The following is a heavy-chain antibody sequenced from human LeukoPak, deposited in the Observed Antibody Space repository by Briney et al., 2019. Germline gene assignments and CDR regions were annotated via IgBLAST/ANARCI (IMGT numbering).Heavy chain of an antibody. CDR1: GYTFTSYY. J-gene: IGHJ4*02. V-gene: IGHV1-2*02. CDR3: ARDNYYDSSGYYPPDY. Sequence: ASVKVSCKASGYTFTSYYMYWVRQAPGQGLEWMGWINPNSGGTNYAQKFQGRVTMTRDTSISTAYIELSRLRSDDTAVYYCARDNYYDSSGYYPPDYWGQGTLVTVSS. CDR2: INPNSGGT. D-gene: IGHD3-22*01.